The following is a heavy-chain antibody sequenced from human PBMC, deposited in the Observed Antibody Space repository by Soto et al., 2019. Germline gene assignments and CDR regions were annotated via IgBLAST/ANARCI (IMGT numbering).Heavy chain of an antibody. CDR1: GFTFSSYA. Sequence: QVQLVESGGGVVQPGRSLRLSCAASGFTFSSYAMHWVRQAPGKGLEWVAVISYDGSNKYYADSVKGRFTISRDNSKNTLYLQMNSLRAEDTAVYYCAKDGGCSSTSCQYFDYWGQGTLVTVSS. CDR2: ISYDGSNK. V-gene: IGHV3-30*04. CDR3: AKDGGCSSTSCQYFDY. D-gene: IGHD2-2*01. J-gene: IGHJ4*02.